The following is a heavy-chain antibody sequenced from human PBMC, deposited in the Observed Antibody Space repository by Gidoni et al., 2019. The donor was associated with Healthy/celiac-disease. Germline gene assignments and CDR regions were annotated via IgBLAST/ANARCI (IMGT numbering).Heavy chain of an antibody. D-gene: IGHD3-10*01. J-gene: IGHJ6*02. CDR2: IYYSGST. V-gene: IGHV4-31*03. CDR1: GGSISSGGYY. Sequence: QVQLQESGPGLVKPSQTLSLTCPVSGGSISSGGYYWSWIRQPPGKGLEWIGYIYYSGSTYYNPSLKSRVTISVDTSKNQFSLKLSSVTAADTAVYYCARNSKYGSGSYYLAYYGMDVWGQGTTVTVSS. CDR3: ARNSKYGSGSYYLAYYGMDV.